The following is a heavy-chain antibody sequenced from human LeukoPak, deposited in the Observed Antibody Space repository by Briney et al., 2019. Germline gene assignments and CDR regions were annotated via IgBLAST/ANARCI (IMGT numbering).Heavy chain of an antibody. CDR1: GFTFSRYA. D-gene: IGHD3-22*01. CDR2: ISSSGAHT. Sequence: GGSLRLSCAASGFTFSRYAMRWVSQAPGKGLEWVSGISSSGAHTYYADSVKGRFTISSDNSKNTLFLQMNSLRVEDTATYYCAKDCAMIVVHGSHYWGQGTLVTVSS. CDR3: AKDCAMIVVHGSHY. J-gene: IGHJ4*02. V-gene: IGHV3-23*01.